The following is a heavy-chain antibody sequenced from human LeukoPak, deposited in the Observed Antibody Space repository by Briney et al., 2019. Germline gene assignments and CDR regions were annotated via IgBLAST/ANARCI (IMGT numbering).Heavy chain of an antibody. CDR1: GGSISSYY. CDR3: ARWTTVVTFDY. J-gene: IGHJ4*02. D-gene: IGHD4-23*01. V-gene: IGHV4-59*01. CDR2: IYYSGST. Sequence: SETLSLTCTVSGGSISSYYWSWIRQPPGKGLEWIGYIYYSGSTNYNPSLKSRVTISVDTSKNQFSLKLSSVTAAETAVYYCARWTTVVTFDYWGQGTLVTVSS.